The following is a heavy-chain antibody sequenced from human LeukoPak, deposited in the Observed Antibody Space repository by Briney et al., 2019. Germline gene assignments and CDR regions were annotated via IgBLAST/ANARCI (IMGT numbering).Heavy chain of an antibody. CDR1: GYTFTSYG. Sequence: GASVKVSCKSSGYTFTSYGISWVRQAPGQGLEWMGWIGTYTGNTNYAQKLQGRVTMTTDTSTGTAYMELRSLRSDDTAVYYCARDGVRWELPSAFDIWGQGTMVTVSS. CDR2: IGTYTGNT. CDR3: ARDGVRWELPSAFDI. V-gene: IGHV1-18*01. D-gene: IGHD1-26*01. J-gene: IGHJ3*02.